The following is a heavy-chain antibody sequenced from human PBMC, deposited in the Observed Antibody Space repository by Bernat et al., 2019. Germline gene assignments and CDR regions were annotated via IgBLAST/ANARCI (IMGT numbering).Heavy chain of an antibody. J-gene: IGHJ4*02. CDR2: IIPIFGTA. D-gene: IGHD6-19*01. Sequence: QVQLVQSGAEVKKPGSSVKVSCKASGGTFSSYAISWVRQAAGQGLEWMGGIIPIFGTANYAQKFHGRVTIPADESTSTAYMELSSLRSEDTAVYYCARISSGWYGRNSFDYWGQGPLVTVSS. CDR1: GGTFSSYA. V-gene: IGHV1-69*01. CDR3: ARISSGWYGRNSFDY.